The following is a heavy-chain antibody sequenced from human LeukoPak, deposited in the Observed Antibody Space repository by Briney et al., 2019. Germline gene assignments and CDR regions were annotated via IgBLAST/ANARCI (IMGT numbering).Heavy chain of an antibody. CDR2: INSDGSTT. CDR3: ARALDTAIVTGPGGFGGY. CDR1: GLTFSGYW. Sequence: GGSLRLSCAASGLTFSGYWMHWVRQAPGKGLVWVSRINSDGSTTTYADSVKGRFTVSRDNAKKTPYLQMNSLRVEDTAVYYCARALDTAIVTGPGGFGGYWGQGTLVTVSS. J-gene: IGHJ4*02. D-gene: IGHD5-18*01. V-gene: IGHV3-74*01.